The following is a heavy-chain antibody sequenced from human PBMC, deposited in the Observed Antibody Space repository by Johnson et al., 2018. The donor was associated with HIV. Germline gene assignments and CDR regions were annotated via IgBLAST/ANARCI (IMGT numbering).Heavy chain of an antibody. J-gene: IGHJ3*02. CDR1: GFTFSSYG. V-gene: IGHV3-33*06. D-gene: IGHD6-6*01. Sequence: QVQLVESGGGVVQPGKSLRLSCAASGFTFSSYGMHWVRQAAGKGLEWVALIWYDGRNKYYADSVKGRFTISRDNSKNTLYLQMNSLRAEDTAVYYCAKDLSIAARPAAFDIWGQGTMVTVSS. CDR3: AKDLSIAARPAAFDI. CDR2: IWYDGRNK.